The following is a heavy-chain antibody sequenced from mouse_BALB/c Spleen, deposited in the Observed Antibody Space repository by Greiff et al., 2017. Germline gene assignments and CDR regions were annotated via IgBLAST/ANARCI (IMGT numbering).Heavy chain of an antibody. CDR2: IWGAGST. V-gene: IGHV2-6-7*01. D-gene: IGHD3-1*01. CDR1: GFSLTGYG. CDR3: ARDLHSGVPGFAY. J-gene: IGHJ3*01. Sequence: VQRVESGPGLVAPSQSLSITCTVSGFSLTGYGVNWVRQPPGKGLEWLGMIWGAGSTDYNSALNSRLSISKDNSKGQVFLKMNSLQTDDTARYYCARDLHSGVPGFAYWGQGTLVTVSA.